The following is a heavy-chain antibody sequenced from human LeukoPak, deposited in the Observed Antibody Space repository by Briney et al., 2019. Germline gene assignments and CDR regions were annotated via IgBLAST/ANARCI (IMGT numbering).Heavy chain of an antibody. V-gene: IGHV4-59*01. CDR3: ARAGTGQFGVVTPDYFYYMDV. Sequence: PSETLSLTCIVSGGSMSNYYWSWIRQPPGKGLEWIGYIYSSGSTHYNPFVKSGVTISVDTSKNQFSLMLSSVTAADTAVYYCARAGTGQFGVVTPDYFYYMDVWGKGTTVTVSS. J-gene: IGHJ6*03. CDR1: GGSMSNYY. CDR2: IYSSGST. D-gene: IGHD3-3*01.